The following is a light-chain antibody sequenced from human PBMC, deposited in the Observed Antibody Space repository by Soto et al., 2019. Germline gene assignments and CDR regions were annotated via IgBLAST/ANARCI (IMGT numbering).Light chain of an antibody. CDR2: EVS. V-gene: IGLV2-8*01. CDR1: SSDVGGYNY. J-gene: IGLJ1*01. CDR3: NSYAGSNNFYV. Sequence: QSALTQPPSASGSPGQSVTISCTGTSSDVGGYNYVSWYQHHPGKAPKLIIFEVSQRPSGVPDRFSGSKSGNTASLTVSGLQAEDEADYYCNSYAGSNNFYVFGNGTKVTVL.